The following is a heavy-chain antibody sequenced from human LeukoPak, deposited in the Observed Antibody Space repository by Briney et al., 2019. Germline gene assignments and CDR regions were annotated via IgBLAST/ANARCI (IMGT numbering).Heavy chain of an antibody. CDR2: ISYDGSNK. V-gene: IGHV3-30*18. D-gene: IGHD3-22*01. CDR3: AKNRDRGVPTYYYDSSGSSHFDL. Sequence: PGGSLRLSCAASGFIFSTCAMNWVRQAPGKGLEWVAVISYDGSNKYYADSVKGRFTISRDNSKNTLYLQMNSLRAEDTAVYYCAKNRDRGVPTYYYDSSGSSHFDLWGRGTLVTVSS. CDR1: GFIFSTCA. J-gene: IGHJ2*01.